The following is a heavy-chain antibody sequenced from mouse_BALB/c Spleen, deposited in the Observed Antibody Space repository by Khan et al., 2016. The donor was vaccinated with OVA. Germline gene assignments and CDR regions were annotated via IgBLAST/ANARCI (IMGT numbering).Heavy chain of an antibody. D-gene: IGHD2-13*01. V-gene: IGHV2-2*02. CDR1: GFSLSNYG. CDR3: ARGGLPFAY. J-gene: IGHJ3*01. CDR2: IWSGGST. Sequence: QVQLKESGPGLVQPSQSLSITCTISGFSLSNYGVHWVRQSPGKGLEWLGVIWSGGSTDFNAAFIPRLSLSKDNSKSQVFFKMNSLQTNDSAIYFYARGGLPFAYWGQGTLVTVSA.